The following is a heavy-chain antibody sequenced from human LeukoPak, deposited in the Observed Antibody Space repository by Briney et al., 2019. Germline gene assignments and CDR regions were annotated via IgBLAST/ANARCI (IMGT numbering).Heavy chain of an antibody. CDR1: GGSISSYY. V-gene: IGHV4-4*07. D-gene: IGHD1-26*01. CDR3: ARVRVIVGATFLDY. Sequence: SETLSLTCTVSGGSISSYYWSWIRQPAGTALEWIGRIYTSGTITYNPSLKSRVTISVDKSKNQFSLKVFSVTAADTAVYYCARVRVIVGATFLDYWGQGILVTVSS. CDR2: IYTSGTI. J-gene: IGHJ4*02.